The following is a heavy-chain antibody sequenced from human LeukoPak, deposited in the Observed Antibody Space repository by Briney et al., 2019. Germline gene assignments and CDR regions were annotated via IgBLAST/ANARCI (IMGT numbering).Heavy chain of an antibody. CDR1: GFTFSSYA. CDR3: AKDRKYCSGGSCYSDNWFDP. D-gene: IGHD2-15*01. CDR2: ISGSGGST. Sequence: GGSLRLSCAASGFTFSSYAMSWVRQAPGKGLEWVSAISGSGGSTYYADSVKGRFTISRDNSKNTLYLQMNSLRAEDTAVYYCAKDRKYCSGGSCYSDNWFDPWGQGTLVTVFS. V-gene: IGHV3-23*01. J-gene: IGHJ5*02.